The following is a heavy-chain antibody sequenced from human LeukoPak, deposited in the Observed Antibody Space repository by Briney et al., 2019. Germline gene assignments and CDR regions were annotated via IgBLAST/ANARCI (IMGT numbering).Heavy chain of an antibody. CDR1: GYSISSGYY. J-gene: IGHJ4*02. V-gene: IGHV4-38-2*02. CDR2: IYHSGST. D-gene: IGHD2-15*01. CDR3: ARQEDYFDY. Sequence: SETLSLTCTVSGYSISSGYYWGWIRQSPGKGLEWIGIIYHSGSTYYNPSLKSRVTISVDTSKNQFSLKLSSVTAADTAVYYCARQEDYFDYWGQGTLVTVSS.